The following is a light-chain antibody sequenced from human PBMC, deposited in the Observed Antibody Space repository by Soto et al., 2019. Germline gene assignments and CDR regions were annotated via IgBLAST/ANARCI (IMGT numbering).Light chain of an antibody. J-gene: IGLJ2*01. CDR2: YDS. V-gene: IGLV3-21*01. CDR1: DIGSKS. Sequence: SYELTQPPSVSVAPGKTARITCGGNDIGSKSVHWSQQKPGQAPVLVIYYDSGRPSGIPERFSGSSSGNTATLNITRVEAWDEDDYYCQVWDGSSDHLVFGGGTKLTVL. CDR3: QVWDGSSDHLV.